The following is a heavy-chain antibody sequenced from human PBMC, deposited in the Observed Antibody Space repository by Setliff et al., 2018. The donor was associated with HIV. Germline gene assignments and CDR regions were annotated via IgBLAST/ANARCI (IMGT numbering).Heavy chain of an antibody. J-gene: IGHJ4*02. CDR3: AKNVFSSIWSPLDY. CDR1: GFTFSSYA. D-gene: IGHD6-13*01. V-gene: IGHV3-30*01. CDR2: ISYDGSNK. Sequence: GGSLRLSCAASGFTFSSYAMHWVRQAPGKGLEWVAVISYDGSNKYYADSVKGRFTISRDNSKNTLYLQMTSLRIEDTAVYYCAKNVFSSIWSPLDYWGQGTLVTVSS.